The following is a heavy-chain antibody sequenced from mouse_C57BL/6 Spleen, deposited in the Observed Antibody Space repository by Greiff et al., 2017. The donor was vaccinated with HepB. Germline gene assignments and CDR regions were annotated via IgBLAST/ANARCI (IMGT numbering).Heavy chain of an antibody. D-gene: IGHD4-1*01. CDR3: ARSANWVLSRYFDY. Sequence: EVQLQESGPELVKPGASVKMSCKASGYTFTDYNMHWVKQSHGKSLEWIGYINPNNGGTSYNQKFKGKATLTVNKSSSTAYMELRSLTSEDSAVYYCARSANWVLSRYFDYWGQGTTLTVSS. J-gene: IGHJ2*01. V-gene: IGHV1-22*01. CDR2: INPNNGGT. CDR1: GYTFTDYN.